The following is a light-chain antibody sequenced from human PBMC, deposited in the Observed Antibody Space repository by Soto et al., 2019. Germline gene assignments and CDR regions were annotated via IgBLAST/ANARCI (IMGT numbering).Light chain of an antibody. V-gene: IGKV3-15*01. CDR3: QQYENWPWT. Sequence: EIALTQSPAPLSLSPGEGAALSCRASEAVSTNLAWYQHKPGQAPRLLIYAASTRSTGVPARFSGSGSGTEFTLTISNLQSEDVATYYCQQYENWPWTFGQGTKVDIK. CDR2: AAS. CDR1: EAVSTN. J-gene: IGKJ1*01.